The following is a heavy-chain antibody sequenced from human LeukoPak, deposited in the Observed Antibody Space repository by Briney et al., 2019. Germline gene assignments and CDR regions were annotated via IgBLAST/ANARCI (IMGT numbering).Heavy chain of an antibody. CDR3: ARGSDQLLPYYYYMDV. V-gene: IGHV1-8*01. J-gene: IGHJ6*03. D-gene: IGHD2-2*01. Sequence: GASVKVSCKASGYTFTSYDINWVRQATGQGLEWMGWMNPNSGNTGYAQKFQGRVTMTRNTSISTAYMELSSLRSEDTAVYYCARGSDQLLPYYYYMDVWGKRTTVTVSS. CDR1: GYTFTSYD. CDR2: MNPNSGNT.